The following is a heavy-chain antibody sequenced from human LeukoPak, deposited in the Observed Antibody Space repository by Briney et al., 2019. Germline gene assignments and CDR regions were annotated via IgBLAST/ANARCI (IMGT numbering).Heavy chain of an antibody. J-gene: IGHJ4*02. CDR2: ISSSGGT. V-gene: IGHV3-23*01. CDR1: GFTFSIYA. CDR3: AKEWIKE. Sequence: GGSLRLSCAASGFTFSIYAMTWVRQAPGKGLEWVASISSSGGTYYADSVKGRFTISRDNSKNTLYLQMNSLRAEDTAVYYCAKEWIKEGGQGTLVTVSS. D-gene: IGHD5-12*01.